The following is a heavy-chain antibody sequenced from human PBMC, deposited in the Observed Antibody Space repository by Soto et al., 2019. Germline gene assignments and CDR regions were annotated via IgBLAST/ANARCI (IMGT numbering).Heavy chain of an antibody. V-gene: IGHV3-33*01. CDR2: IWYDGNTK. J-gene: IGHJ6*02. CDR1: GFTFNTYG. Sequence: LRLSCAASGFTFNTYGFNWVRQAPGKGLEWVAVIWYDGNTKYYAGSVKGRFTISRDNLKNTLYLQMSSLTAEDTAVYYCARPLVAPVAGPYYYGMDVWGQGTTVTVSS. CDR3: ARPLVAPVAGPYYYGMDV. D-gene: IGHD6-19*01.